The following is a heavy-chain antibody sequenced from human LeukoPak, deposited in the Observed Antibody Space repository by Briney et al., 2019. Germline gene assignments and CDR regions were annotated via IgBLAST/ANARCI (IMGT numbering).Heavy chain of an antibody. CDR1: GFTFSSYC. Sequence: GGSLRLSCAASGFTFSSYCMHWVRQAPGKGVGGVAFIRYDGSNKYYADSVKGRFTISRDNSKNTLYLQMNSLRAEDTAVYYCAKDRSYGNYVSGSYYNYWGQGTLVTVSS. J-gene: IGHJ4*02. D-gene: IGHD3-10*01. CDR2: IRYDGSNK. CDR3: AKDRSYGNYVSGSYYNY. V-gene: IGHV3-30*02.